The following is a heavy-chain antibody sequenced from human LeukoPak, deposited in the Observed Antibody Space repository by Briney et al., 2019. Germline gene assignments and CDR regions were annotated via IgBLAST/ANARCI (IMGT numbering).Heavy chain of an antibody. D-gene: IGHD3-22*01. V-gene: IGHV4-4*02. Sequence: PSETLSLTCDVSGGSISSGNWWNWVRQPPGKGLEWIGEIYHSGSTNYNPSLRSRVTISVDKSKNQFSLRLSSVTAADTAVYYCVRDAYFYESTGYYALHFWGQGTLVTVSS. CDR3: VRDAYFYESTGYYALHF. J-gene: IGHJ4*02. CDR2: IYHSGST. CDR1: GGSISSGNW.